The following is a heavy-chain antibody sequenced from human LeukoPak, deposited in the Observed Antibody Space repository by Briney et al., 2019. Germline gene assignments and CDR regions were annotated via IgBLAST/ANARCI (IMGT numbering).Heavy chain of an antibody. V-gene: IGHV4-61*05. Sequence: PSETPSLTCTVSGGSISSSSYYWGWIRQPPGKGLEWIGYIYYSGSTNYSPSLKSRLTISVDTSKNQFSLKLSSVTAADTAVYYCARTYGSSGLGYFDLWGRGTLVTVSS. CDR2: IYYSGST. CDR3: ARTYGSSGLGYFDL. CDR1: GGSISSSSYY. D-gene: IGHD6-13*01. J-gene: IGHJ2*01.